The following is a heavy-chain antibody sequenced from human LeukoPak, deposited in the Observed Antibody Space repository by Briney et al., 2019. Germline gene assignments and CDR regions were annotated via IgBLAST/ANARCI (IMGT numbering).Heavy chain of an antibody. CDR3: ARDVPADYSNYVEIGDY. V-gene: IGHV4-59*01. CDR1: GGSISSYY. CDR2: IYYSGST. J-gene: IGHJ4*02. Sequence: SETLSLTRTVSGGSISSYYWSWIRQPPGKGLEWIGYIYYSGSTNYNPSLKSRVTISVDTSKNQFSMKLSSVTAADTAVYYCARDVPADYSNYVEIGDYWGQGTLVTVTS. D-gene: IGHD4-11*01.